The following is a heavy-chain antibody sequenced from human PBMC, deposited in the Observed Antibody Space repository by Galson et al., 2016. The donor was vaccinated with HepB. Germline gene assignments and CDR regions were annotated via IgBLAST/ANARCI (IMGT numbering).Heavy chain of an antibody. Sequence: SETLSLTCAVSGGVLTSNTWWTWVRQPPGKGLDWVGEVHHTGSTYYNPSLKSRVTVSVDISQNQFSLKLTSVTAADTAVYYCARGHVVGTTSLLFYYWGQGTLVTVSS. J-gene: IGHJ4*02. D-gene: IGHD1-14*01. CDR1: GGVLTSNTW. CDR3: ARGHVVGTTSLLFYY. CDR2: VHHTGST. V-gene: IGHV4-4*02.